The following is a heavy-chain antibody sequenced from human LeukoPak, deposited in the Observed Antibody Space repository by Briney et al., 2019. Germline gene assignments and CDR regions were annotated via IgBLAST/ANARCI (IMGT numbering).Heavy chain of an antibody. CDR2: INSDGSST. Sequence: GGSLRLSCAASGFTFSSYWMHWVRQAPGKGLVWVSRINSDGSSTTYADSVRGRFTISRDNAKNTLYLQMNSLGAEDAAVYYCARVLVAGTPPRDYWGQGTLVTVSS. D-gene: IGHD6-19*01. CDR3: ARVLVAGTPPRDY. CDR1: GFTFSSYW. J-gene: IGHJ4*02. V-gene: IGHV3-74*01.